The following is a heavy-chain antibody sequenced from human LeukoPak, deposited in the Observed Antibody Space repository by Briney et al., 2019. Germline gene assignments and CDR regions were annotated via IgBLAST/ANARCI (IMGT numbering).Heavy chain of an antibody. J-gene: IGHJ4*02. CDR3: AREGSGWYVDY. D-gene: IGHD6-19*01. CDR1: RYSFTGYY. Sequence: ASVKVSCKASRYSFTGYYLHWVRQAPGQGLEWMGWINPNSGGTNYAQKFQGRVTMTRDTSISTAYMELSRLRSDDTAVYYCAREGSGWYVDYWGQGTLVTVSS. V-gene: IGHV1-2*02. CDR2: INPNSGGT.